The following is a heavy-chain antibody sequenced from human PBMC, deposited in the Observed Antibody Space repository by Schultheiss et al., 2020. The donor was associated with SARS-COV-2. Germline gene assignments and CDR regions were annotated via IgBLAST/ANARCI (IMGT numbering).Heavy chain of an antibody. J-gene: IGHJ4*02. D-gene: IGHD3-3*01. CDR1: GFTFSSDW. Sequence: GGSLRLSCAASGFTFSSDWMHCVRQAPGKGLEWVAVISYDGSNKYYADSVKGRFTISRDSSKNTVYLQMNSLRAEDTAVYYCAREPPYDFWSGYYSEGFDYWGQGTLVTVSS. CDR2: ISYDGSNK. V-gene: IGHV3-30*01. CDR3: AREPPYDFWSGYYSEGFDY.